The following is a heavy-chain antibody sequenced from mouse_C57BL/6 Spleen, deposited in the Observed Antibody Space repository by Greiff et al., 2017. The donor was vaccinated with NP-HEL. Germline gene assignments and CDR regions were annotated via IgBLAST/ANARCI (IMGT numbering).Heavy chain of an antibody. V-gene: IGHV5-9-1*02. CDR1: GFTFSSYA. D-gene: IGHD1-1*01. CDR3: TREGYYGSSYVRYAMDY. Sequence: EVKLMESGEGLVKPGGSLKLSCAASGFTFSSYAMSWVRQTPEKRLEWVAYISSGGDYIYYADTVKGRITISRDNARNTLYLQMSSLKSEDTAMYYCTREGYYGSSYVRYAMDYWGQGTSVTVSS. CDR2: ISSGGDYI. J-gene: IGHJ4*01.